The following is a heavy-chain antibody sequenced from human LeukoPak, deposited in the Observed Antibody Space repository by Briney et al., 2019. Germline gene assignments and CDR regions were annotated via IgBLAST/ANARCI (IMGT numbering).Heavy chain of an antibody. D-gene: IGHD1-1*01. CDR1: GGSFGGYY. Sequence: SETLSLACAVYGGSFGGYYWSWIRQPPGKGLEWIGEINHSGSTNYNPSLKSRVTISVDTSKNQFSLKLSSVTAADTAVYYCARWAGTFDYWGQGTLVTVSS. CDR3: ARWAGTFDY. V-gene: IGHV4-34*01. CDR2: INHSGST. J-gene: IGHJ4*02.